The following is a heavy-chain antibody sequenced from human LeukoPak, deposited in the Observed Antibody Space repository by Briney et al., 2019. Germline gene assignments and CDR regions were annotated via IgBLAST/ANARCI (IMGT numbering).Heavy chain of an antibody. CDR1: AFSLSTYW. J-gene: IGHJ4*02. D-gene: IGHD2-8*01. CDR3: ARLKDDVTKLDY. V-gene: IGHV3-7*01. CDR2: INQDGSQK. Sequence: GRSLRLSCAAYAFSLSTYWISWVSQDPGKGLEWVASINQDGSQKRYVDSVQGRFTISRDNTKNSLFLQMNSLRAEDTAVYYCARLKDDVTKLDYWGQGTLVTVSS.